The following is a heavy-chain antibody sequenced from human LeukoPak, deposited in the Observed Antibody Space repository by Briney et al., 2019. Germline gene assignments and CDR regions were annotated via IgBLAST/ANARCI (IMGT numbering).Heavy chain of an antibody. D-gene: IGHD6-13*01. J-gene: IGHJ4*02. CDR2: IIPILGIA. CDR3: ARDGSIAAVGDGY. V-gene: IGHV1-69*04. Sequence: SVKVSCKASGYTFTGYNIHWVRQAPGQGLEWMGRIIPILGIANYAQKFQGRVTITADKSTSTAYMELSSLRSEDTAVYYCARDGSIAAVGDGYWGQGTLVTVFS. CDR1: GYTFTGYN.